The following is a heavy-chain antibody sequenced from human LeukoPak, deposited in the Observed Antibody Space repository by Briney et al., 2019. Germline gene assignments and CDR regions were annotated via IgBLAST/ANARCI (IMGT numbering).Heavy chain of an antibody. Sequence: WASVKVSCKASGDTFIPYTFSWVRQAPGQGLEWIGRIIPSLDVANYAQKLQGRVTLSVDRDTATTYMEVTSLRSEDTAIYYCARDHCSPGTCLGGHWGQGTLVTVSS. D-gene: IGHD2-15*01. J-gene: IGHJ4*02. CDR1: GDTFIPYT. CDR2: IIPSLDVA. V-gene: IGHV1-69*04. CDR3: ARDHCSPGTCLGGH.